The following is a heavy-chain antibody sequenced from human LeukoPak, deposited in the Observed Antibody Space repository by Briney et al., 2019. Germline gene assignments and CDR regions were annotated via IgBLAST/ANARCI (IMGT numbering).Heavy chain of an antibody. CDR2: ISSSSSYI. CDR1: GFTFSSYR. J-gene: IGHJ5*02. D-gene: IGHD1-1*01. V-gene: IGHV3-21*01. CDR3: ARDAGGRTQREGWFDP. Sequence: SGGSLRLSCAASGFTFSSYRMNWVRQAPGKGLEWVSSISSSSSYIYYADSVKGRFTISRDNAKNSLYLQMNSLRVEDTAIYYCARDAGGRTQREGWFDPWGQGTLVTVSS.